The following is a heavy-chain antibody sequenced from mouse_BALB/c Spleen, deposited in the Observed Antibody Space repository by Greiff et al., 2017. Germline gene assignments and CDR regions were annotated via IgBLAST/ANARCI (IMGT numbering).Heavy chain of an antibody. CDR1: GFTFSSYA. V-gene: IGHV5-9-4*01. CDR2: ISSGGSYT. J-gene: IGHJ4*01. Sequence: EGQVVESGGGLVKPGGSLKLSCAASGFTFSSYAMSWVRQSPEKRLEWVAEISSGGSYTYYPDTVTGRFTISRDNAKNTLYLEMSSLRSEDTAMYYCARTMITDYYAMDYWGQGTSVTVSS. CDR3: ARTMITDYYAMDY. D-gene: IGHD2-4*01.